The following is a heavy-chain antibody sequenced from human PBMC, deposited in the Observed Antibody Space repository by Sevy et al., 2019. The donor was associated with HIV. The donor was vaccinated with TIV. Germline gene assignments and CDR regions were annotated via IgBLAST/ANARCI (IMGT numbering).Heavy chain of an antibody. D-gene: IGHD6-6*01. CDR3: ARGYSSSSYYYYYMDV. V-gene: IGHV1-69*06. J-gene: IGHJ6*03. CDR2: VIPIIGTA. CDR1: GGTFSSYA. Sequence: ASVKVSYKASGGTFSSYAISWVRQAPGQGLEWMGGVIPIIGTANYAQKFQGRVTITADKSTSTAYMELSSLRSEDTAVYYCARGYSSSSYYYYYMDVWGKGTTVTVSS.